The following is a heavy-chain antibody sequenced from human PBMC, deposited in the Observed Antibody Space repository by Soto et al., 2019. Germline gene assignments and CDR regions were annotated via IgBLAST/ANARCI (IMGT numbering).Heavy chain of an antibody. CDR2: INHGGTT. CDR1: GGSLRGYN. Sequence: PENLSDTYAVSGGSLRGYNWNWIRQSPGKGLEWIGEINHGGTTNYNPSLNSRVIISVDTSKNQFSLKLNSVSAADTAVYFCARGGAQSFRGSGTYHFGYGVD. D-gene: IGHD3-10*01. J-gene: IGHJ6*01. V-gene: IGHV4-34*01. CDR3: ARGGAQSFRGSGTYHFGYGVD.